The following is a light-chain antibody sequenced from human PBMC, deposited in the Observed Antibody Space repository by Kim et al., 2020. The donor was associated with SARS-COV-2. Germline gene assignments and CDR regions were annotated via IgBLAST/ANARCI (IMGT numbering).Light chain of an antibody. CDR2: SNN. J-gene: IGLJ1*01. V-gene: IGLV1-44*01. CDR3: AAWDDSLNGYV. CDR1: SSNIGSNS. Sequence: GQRVTFSCSGSSSNIGSNSINWYQQFAGTAPRPLIYSNNQRPAGVPDRVAGSKSGTSASLAISGLQSEDEADYYCAAWDDSLNGYVFGTGTKVTVL.